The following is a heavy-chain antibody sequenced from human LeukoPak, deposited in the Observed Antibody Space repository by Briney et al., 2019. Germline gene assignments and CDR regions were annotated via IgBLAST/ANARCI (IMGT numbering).Heavy chain of an antibody. CDR1: GGSFSGYY. D-gene: IGHD3-10*01. J-gene: IGHJ4*02. V-gene: IGHV4-34*01. CDR3: ARGGYGSGSYYDY. Sequence: SETLSLTCAVYGGSFSGYYWSWIRQPPGKGLEWIGEINHSGSTNYNPSLKSRVTISVDTSKNQFSLKLSPVTAADTAVYYCARGGYGSGSYYDYWGQGTLVTVSS. CDR2: INHSGST.